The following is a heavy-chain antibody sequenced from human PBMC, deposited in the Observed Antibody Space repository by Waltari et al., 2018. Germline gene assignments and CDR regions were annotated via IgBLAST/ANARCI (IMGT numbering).Heavy chain of an antibody. Sequence: EVQLLESGGGLVQPGGSLRLSCAASGFSFGGSWRTWVRQAPGKGLEWVAEINPDGSGEYYVDSVNGRFTISRDNTKNSLYLQMNSLRPDDTAVYFCARDPAFGAFDFWGQGTVVTVSS. V-gene: IGHV3-7*01. CDR1: GFSFGGSW. J-gene: IGHJ3*01. CDR2: INPDGSGE. D-gene: IGHD3-10*01. CDR3: ARDPAFGAFDF.